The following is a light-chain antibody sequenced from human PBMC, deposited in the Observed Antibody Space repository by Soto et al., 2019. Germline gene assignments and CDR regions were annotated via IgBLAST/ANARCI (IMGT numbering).Light chain of an antibody. CDR3: QQYGSSPPNM. CDR1: QSVTSDY. CDR2: GAS. J-gene: IGKJ2*01. V-gene: IGKV3-20*01. Sequence: ETLLTQSPGTLSLSPGERATLSCRASQSVTSDYLAWYQHKPGQAPRLLIYGASSRVTGIPHRFSGSGSGTDFTLTISRLEPEDFAVYYCQQYGSSPPNMFGQGTKVEIK.